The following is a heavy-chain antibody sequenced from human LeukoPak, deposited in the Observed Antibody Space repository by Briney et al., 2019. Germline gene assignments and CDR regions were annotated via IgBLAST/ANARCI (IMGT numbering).Heavy chain of an antibody. D-gene: IGHD3-9*01. Sequence: GGSLRLSCAASGYTFRTYTMRWVRQAPGKGLEWVSAISGSGGNTYYLDSVKGRFTISRDNSKNTLYLQMNSLRADDTAVHYCAKGPRYSEDWGQGTLVTVSS. CDR1: GYTFRTYT. CDR3: AKGPRYSED. J-gene: IGHJ4*02. V-gene: IGHV3-23*01. CDR2: ISGSGGNT.